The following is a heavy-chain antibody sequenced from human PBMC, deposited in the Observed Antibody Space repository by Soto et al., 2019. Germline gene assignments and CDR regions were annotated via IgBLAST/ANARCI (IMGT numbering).Heavy chain of an antibody. CDR3: ARVRNYYFDY. CDR2: IRNKANSYTT. CDR1: GFTFSDHY. J-gene: IGHJ4*02. V-gene: IGHV3-72*01. D-gene: IGHD1-7*01. Sequence: EVQLVESGGGLVQPGGSLRLSCAASGFTFSDHYMDWVRQAPGKGLEWVGRIRNKANSYTTEYAASVKGRFTISRDDSKNSLYLQMNSLKTEYTAVYYCARVRNYYFDYWGQGTLVTVSS.